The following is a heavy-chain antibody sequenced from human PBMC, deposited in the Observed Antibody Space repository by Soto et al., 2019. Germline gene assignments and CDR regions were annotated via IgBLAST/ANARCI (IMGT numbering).Heavy chain of an antibody. Sequence: EVQLLESGGGLVQRGGSLRLSCTASGFIFSHYAMNWVRQGPGKGLEWVSVIGGEAVSTKCADSVKGRCTVSRDNSKNTMYLQLYSLRDDDKDIYYCAKDAIDHNGSYDPFDFWGQGTMVTVSS. D-gene: IGHD2-21*01. CDR2: IGGEAVST. CDR3: AKDAIDHNGSYDPFDF. V-gene: IGHV3-23*01. CDR1: GFIFSHYA. J-gene: IGHJ3*01.